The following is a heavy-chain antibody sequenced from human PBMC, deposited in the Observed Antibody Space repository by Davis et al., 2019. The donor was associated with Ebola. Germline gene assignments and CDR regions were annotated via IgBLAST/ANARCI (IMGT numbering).Heavy chain of an antibody. J-gene: IGHJ6*02. CDR1: GFTFSRYW. V-gene: IGHV3-48*02. Sequence: PGGSLRLSCAASGFTFSRYWMSWVRQAPGKGLEWVSYISSSSNSIYYADSVKGRFTISRDNAKNSLYLQMNSLRDEDTAVYYCARGYSYGTYYYYGMDVWGQGTTVTVSS. D-gene: IGHD5-18*01. CDR2: ISSSSNSI. CDR3: ARGYSYGTYYYYGMDV.